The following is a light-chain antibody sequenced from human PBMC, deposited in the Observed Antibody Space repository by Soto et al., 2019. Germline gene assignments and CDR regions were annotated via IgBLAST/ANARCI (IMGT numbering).Light chain of an antibody. Sequence: DIQMTQSPSTLSASVGDRVTITCRASQSISSWLAWYQQKPGTAPKLLIYDASSLESGVPSRFSGSGSGTEFTLTISSLQPDDFATYYCQQYNSYRYTFGQGTKLEIK. J-gene: IGKJ2*01. CDR3: QQYNSYRYT. V-gene: IGKV1-5*01. CDR1: QSISSW. CDR2: DAS.